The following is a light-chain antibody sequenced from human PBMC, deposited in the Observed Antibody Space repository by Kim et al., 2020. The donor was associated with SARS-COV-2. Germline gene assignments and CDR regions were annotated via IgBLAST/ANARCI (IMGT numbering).Light chain of an antibody. CDR3: QQRNNWLT. CDR1: ESVSTY. J-gene: IGKJ4*01. CDR2: DAS. Sequence: ALSPGDRATLSSRASESVSTYLAWFQQKPGQAPRLLIYDASNRATGIPARFSGSGSGTDFTLTISSLEPEDFAVYYCQQRNNWLTFGGGTKVDIK. V-gene: IGKV3-11*01.